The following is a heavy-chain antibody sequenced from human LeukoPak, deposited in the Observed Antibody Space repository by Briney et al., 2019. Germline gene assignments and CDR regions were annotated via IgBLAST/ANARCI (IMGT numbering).Heavy chain of an antibody. J-gene: IGHJ4*02. CDR3: AKDRDVAAAGYYFDY. CDR2: ISYDGSNK. D-gene: IGHD6-13*01. Sequence: GGSLRLSCAASGFTFSSYGMHWVRQAPGKGLEWVAVISYDGSNKYYADSVKGRFTISRDNSKNTLYLQMNSLRAEDTAVYYCAKDRDVAAAGYYFDYWGQGTLVTVSS. CDR1: GFTFSSYG. V-gene: IGHV3-30*18.